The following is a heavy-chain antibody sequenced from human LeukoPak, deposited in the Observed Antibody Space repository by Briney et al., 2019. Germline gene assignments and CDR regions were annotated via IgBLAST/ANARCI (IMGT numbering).Heavy chain of an antibody. CDR3: AKGSRGWYSWYFDV. Sequence: GGSLRLSCVASGFTFTNYAMSWVRQPPGKGLEWVSAISATRGNTYYADSVKGRFTISRDNSKNTLYLQMNSLRAEDTAVYYCAKGSRGWYSWYFDVWGRGTLVTVSS. V-gene: IGHV3-23*01. CDR1: GFTFTNYA. D-gene: IGHD6-19*01. J-gene: IGHJ2*01. CDR2: ISATRGNT.